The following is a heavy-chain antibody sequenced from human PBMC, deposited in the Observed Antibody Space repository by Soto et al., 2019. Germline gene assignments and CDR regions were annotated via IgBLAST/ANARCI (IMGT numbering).Heavy chain of an antibody. CDR3: AKILSPGAARTHCELDF. V-gene: IGHV3-23*01. Sequence: GGSLRLSCAASGFTFSSYAMSWVRQAPGKGLEWVSAISGSGDTTYYADSVKGRFSISRDNSKNTLYLQMNSLRAEDTALYYCAKILSPGAARTHCELDFPGPGTPVPGSS. D-gene: IGHD1-1*01. CDR1: GFTFSSYA. J-gene: IGHJ4*02. CDR2: ISGSGDTT.